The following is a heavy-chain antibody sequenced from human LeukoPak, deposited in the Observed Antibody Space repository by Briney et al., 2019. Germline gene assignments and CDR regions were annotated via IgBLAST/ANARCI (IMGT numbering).Heavy chain of an antibody. D-gene: IGHD3-16*01. V-gene: IGHV1-18*01. CDR2: NSAYNGNT. CDR3: ARDHDYVWGSSHYYFDY. CDR1: GYTFTNYG. Sequence: ASVKVSCKASGYTFTNYGIIWVRQAPGRGLEWMGWNSAYNGNTNYAQKLQGRVTMTTDTSTSTAYMELRSLRSDDTAVYYCARDHDYVWGSSHYYFDYWGQGTLVTVSS. J-gene: IGHJ4*02.